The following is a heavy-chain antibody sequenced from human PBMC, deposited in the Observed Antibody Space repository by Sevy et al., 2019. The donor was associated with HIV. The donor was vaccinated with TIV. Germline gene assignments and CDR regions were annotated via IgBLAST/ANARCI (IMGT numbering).Heavy chain of an antibody. CDR1: GYTFTSFG. Sequence: ASVKVSCKASGYTFTSFGISWVRQAPGQGLEWMGWISAYNGNTNYAQKFQGRVTMTTDISSTSTAYMELRSLGSDETAVYYCARDTREGATFGISYYYYGMDVWGQGTTVTVSS. D-gene: IGHD1-26*01. CDR3: ARDTREGATFGISYYYYGMDV. CDR2: ISAYNGNT. V-gene: IGHV1-18*01. J-gene: IGHJ6*02.